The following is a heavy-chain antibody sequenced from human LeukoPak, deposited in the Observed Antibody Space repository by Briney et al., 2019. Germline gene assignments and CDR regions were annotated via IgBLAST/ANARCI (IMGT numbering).Heavy chain of an antibody. Sequence: SETLSLTCTVSGGSISSTSNYWAWIRQPPGRGLEWIGSIDYSGTTYYNPSLKSRVTISVDTSKNQFSLKLSSVTASDTAKYFCARRGQAAGSKGAFDYWGQGTLVTVSS. CDR3: ARRGQAAGSKGAFDY. D-gene: IGHD6-13*01. CDR1: GGSISSTSNY. V-gene: IGHV4-39*01. CDR2: IDYSGTT. J-gene: IGHJ4*02.